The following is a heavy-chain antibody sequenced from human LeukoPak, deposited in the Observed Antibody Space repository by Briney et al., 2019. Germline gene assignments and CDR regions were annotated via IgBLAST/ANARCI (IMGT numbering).Heavy chain of an antibody. CDR1: GGSFSGYC. J-gene: IGHJ4*02. CDR3: ARGGDCSGGSCSKYYFDY. CDR2: INHSGST. D-gene: IGHD2-15*01. Sequence: SETLSLTCAVYGGSFSGYCWSWIRQPPGKGLEWIGEINHSGSTNYNPSLKSRVTISVDTSKNQFSLKLSSVTAADTAVYYCARGGDCSGGSCSKYYFDYWGQGTLVTVSS. V-gene: IGHV4-34*01.